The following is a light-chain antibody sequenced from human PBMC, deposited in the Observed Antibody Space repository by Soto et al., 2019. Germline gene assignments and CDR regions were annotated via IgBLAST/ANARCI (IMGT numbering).Light chain of an antibody. CDR2: AAS. Sequence: DIQMTQSPSSLSASVGDRVTITCRASQSISSYLNWYQQKPGKAPKLLIYAASSLQSGVPSRFSGSGSGTDFTLTISSLQPEDFATYYCQQSYRTTYTFGKGTKMEIK. CDR1: QSISSY. CDR3: QQSYRTTYT. V-gene: IGKV1-39*01. J-gene: IGKJ2*01.